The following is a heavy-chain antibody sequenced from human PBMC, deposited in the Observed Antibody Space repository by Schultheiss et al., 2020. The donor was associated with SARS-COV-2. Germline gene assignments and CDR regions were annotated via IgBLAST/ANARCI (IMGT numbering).Heavy chain of an antibody. CDR3: AREGLYDYVWGSYRYFDY. D-gene: IGHD3-16*02. Sequence: SETLSLTCAVSGYSISSGYYWGWIRQPPGKGLEWIGSIYHSGSTYYNPSLKSRVTISVDTSKNQFSLKLSSVTAADTAVYYCAREGLYDYVWGSYRYFDYWGQGTLVTVSS. CDR1: GYSISSGYY. J-gene: IGHJ4*02. V-gene: IGHV4-38-2*02. CDR2: IYHSGST.